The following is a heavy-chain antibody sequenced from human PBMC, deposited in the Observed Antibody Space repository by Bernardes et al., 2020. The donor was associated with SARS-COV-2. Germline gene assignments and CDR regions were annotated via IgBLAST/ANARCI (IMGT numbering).Heavy chain of an antibody. J-gene: IGHJ4*02. CDR1: GVTVSSYY. Sequence: GGSLRLSCAASGVTVSSYYMSWVRQAPGKGLQWLSMIYRDGTTYYADSVKGRFTISRDNPKNTLYLQMNSLRADDTAVYYCAGRNLNYGGGVDYWGQGTLVTVSS. V-gene: IGHV3-66*01. D-gene: IGHD1-7*01. CDR3: AGRNLNYGGGVDY. CDR2: IYRDGTT.